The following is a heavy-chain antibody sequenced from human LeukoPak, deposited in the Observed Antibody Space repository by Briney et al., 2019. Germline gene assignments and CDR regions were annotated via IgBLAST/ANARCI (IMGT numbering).Heavy chain of an antibody. Sequence: ASVKVSCQASGYTFTGYYMHWVRQAPGQGLEWMGWINPNSGGTNYAQKLQGRVTMTMDTSISTAYMELSRLRSDDTAVYYCARDYPPELYNYWGQGTLVTVSS. D-gene: IGHD3-10*01. CDR3: ARDYPPELYNY. CDR2: INPNSGGT. J-gene: IGHJ4*02. CDR1: GYTFTGYY. V-gene: IGHV1-2*02.